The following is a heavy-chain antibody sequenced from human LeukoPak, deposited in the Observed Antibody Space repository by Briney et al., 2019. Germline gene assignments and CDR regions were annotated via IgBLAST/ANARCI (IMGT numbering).Heavy chain of an antibody. CDR1: GFTFSSYS. V-gene: IGHV3-21*01. CDR3: ARTTDDVEGFDY. D-gene: IGHD1-1*01. CDR2: ISSSSSYI. J-gene: IGHJ4*02. Sequence: NPGGSLRLSCAASGFTFSSYSMNWVRQAPGKGLEWVSSISSSSSYIYYADSVKGRFTTSRDNAKNSLYLQMNSLRAEDTAVYYCARTTDDVEGFDYWGQGPLSPSPQ.